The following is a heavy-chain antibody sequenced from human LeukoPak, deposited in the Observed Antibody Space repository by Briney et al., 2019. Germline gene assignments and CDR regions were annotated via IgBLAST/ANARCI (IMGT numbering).Heavy chain of an antibody. CDR2: INPSGGST. Sequence: GASVKVSCKASGYTFTSDYMHWVRQAPGQGLEWMGIINPSGGSTSYAQKLQGRVTMTREMSTSTVYMELSSLRSEDTAVYYCARAGAGYDSSGYLLRHWGQGTLVTVSS. CDR3: ARAGAGYDSSGYLLRH. J-gene: IGHJ1*01. CDR1: GYTFTSDY. V-gene: IGHV1-46*01. D-gene: IGHD3-22*01.